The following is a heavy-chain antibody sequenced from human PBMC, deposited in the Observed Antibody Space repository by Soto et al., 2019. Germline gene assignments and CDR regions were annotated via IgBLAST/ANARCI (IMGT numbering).Heavy chain of an antibody. V-gene: IGHV3-30-3*01. CDR1: EFTFSSYA. CDR3: ARPIPRWSYHYGMDV. Sequence: VESGGRGVQPGRSLRLSCAASEFTFSSYAMHWVRQAPGRGLEWVALISFDGTHEYYADSVKGRFTISRDSSKNMLFLQMNSLRSDDSAIYYCARPIPRWSYHYGMDVWGQGTTVTVSS. J-gene: IGHJ6*02. D-gene: IGHD3-3*01. CDR2: ISFDGTHE.